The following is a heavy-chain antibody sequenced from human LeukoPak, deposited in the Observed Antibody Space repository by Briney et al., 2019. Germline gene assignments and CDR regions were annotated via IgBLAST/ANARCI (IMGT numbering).Heavy chain of an antibody. V-gene: IGHV1-58*02. Sequence: VASVKVSCKASGFTFTSSAMQWVRQARGQRLEWIGWIVVGSGNTNYAQKFQERVTITRDMSTSTAYMELSSLRSEDTAVYYCAVDSSGSTPPEIDAFDIWGQGTMVTVSS. CDR3: AVDSSGSTPPEIDAFDI. CDR2: IVVGSGNT. J-gene: IGHJ3*02. D-gene: IGHD3-22*01. CDR1: GFTFTSSA.